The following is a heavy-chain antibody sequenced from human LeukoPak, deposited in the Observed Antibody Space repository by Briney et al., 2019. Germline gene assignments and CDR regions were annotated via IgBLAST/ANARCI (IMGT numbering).Heavy chain of an antibody. Sequence: ASVKVSCKASGYTFTGYYMHWVRQAPGQGLEWMGWINPNSGGTNYAQKFQGRVTMTRDTSISTAYMELSRLRSDDTAVDYCAVLWFGESDAFDIWGQGTMVTVSS. CDR1: GYTFTGYY. J-gene: IGHJ3*02. CDR3: AVLWFGESDAFDI. CDR2: INPNSGGT. D-gene: IGHD3-10*01. V-gene: IGHV1-2*02.